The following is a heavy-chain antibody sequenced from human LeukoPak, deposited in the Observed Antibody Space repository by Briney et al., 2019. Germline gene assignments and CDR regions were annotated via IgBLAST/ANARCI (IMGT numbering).Heavy chain of an antibody. J-gene: IGHJ5*02. CDR2: ISYDGSNK. CDR1: GFTFSSYA. D-gene: IGHD3-16*02. Sequence: PGGSLRLSCAASGFTFSSYAMHWVRQAPGKGLEWVAVISYDGSNKYYADSVKGRFTISRDNSKNTLYLQMNSLRAEDTAVYYCVRERATYYDYVWGSYRYIDPWGQGTLVTVSS. CDR3: VRERATYYDYVWGSYRYIDP. V-gene: IGHV3-30-3*01.